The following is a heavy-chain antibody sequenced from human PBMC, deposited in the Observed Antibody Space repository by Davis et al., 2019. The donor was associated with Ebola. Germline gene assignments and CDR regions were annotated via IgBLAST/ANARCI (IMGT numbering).Heavy chain of an antibody. Sequence: GESLKISCAASGFSFSSCSMNWVRQAPGKGLEWVSAISGSGGSTYYADSVKGRFTISRDNSKNTLYLQMNSLRAEDTAVYYCATGGSTSELWGQGTLVTVSS. CDR2: ISGSGGST. D-gene: IGHD2-2*01. CDR1: GFSFSSCS. V-gene: IGHV3-23*01. CDR3: ATGGSTSEL. J-gene: IGHJ4*02.